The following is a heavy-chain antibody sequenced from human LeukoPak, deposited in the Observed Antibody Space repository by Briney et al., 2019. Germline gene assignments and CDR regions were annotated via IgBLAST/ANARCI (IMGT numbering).Heavy chain of an antibody. CDR2: IYHSGST. Sequence: SETLSLTCAVSGYSISSGYYWGWIRQPPGKELEWIGSIYHSGSTYYNPSLKSRVTISVDTSKNQFSLKLSSVTAADTAVYYCARQGDYDFWSGYPNWFDPWGQGTLVTVSS. J-gene: IGHJ5*02. CDR1: GYSISSGYY. V-gene: IGHV4-38-2*01. D-gene: IGHD3-3*01. CDR3: ARQGDYDFWSGYPNWFDP.